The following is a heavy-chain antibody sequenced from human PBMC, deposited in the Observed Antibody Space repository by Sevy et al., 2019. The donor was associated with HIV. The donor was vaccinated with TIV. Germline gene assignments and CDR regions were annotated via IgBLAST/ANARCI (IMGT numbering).Heavy chain of an antibody. Sequence: ASVKVSCKASGYTFTSYYMHWVRQAPGQGLEWMGIINPSGGSTSYAQKFQGRVTMTRDTSTSTVYMELSSLRSEDTGVYYCARDRPPDPYCSSTSCYDKLEPFDYWGQGTLVTVSS. J-gene: IGHJ4*02. V-gene: IGHV1-46*01. D-gene: IGHD2-2*01. CDR1: GYTFTSYY. CDR2: INPSGGST. CDR3: ARDRPPDPYCSSTSCYDKLEPFDY.